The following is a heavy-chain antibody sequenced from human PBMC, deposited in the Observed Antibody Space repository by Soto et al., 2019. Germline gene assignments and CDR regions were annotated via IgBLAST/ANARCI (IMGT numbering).Heavy chain of an antibody. D-gene: IGHD1-20*01. J-gene: IGHJ4*02. Sequence: ASVKVSCKASGYTFTGYYMHWVRQAPGQGLEWMGWINPNSGGTNYAQKFQGRVTMTRDTSISTAYMELRSLRSDDTAVYFCARGRITDLGTFDYWGQGTLVTVSS. CDR3: ARGRITDLGTFDY. CDR1: GYTFTGYY. V-gene: IGHV1-2*02. CDR2: INPNSGGT.